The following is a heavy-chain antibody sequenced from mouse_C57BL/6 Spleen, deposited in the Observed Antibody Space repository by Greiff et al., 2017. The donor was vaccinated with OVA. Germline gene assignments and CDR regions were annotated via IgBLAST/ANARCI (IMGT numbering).Heavy chain of an antibody. D-gene: IGHD1-1*01. CDR3: ARSSYYQREDYAMDY. Sequence: EVQLVESGGGLVKPGGSLKLSCAASGFTFSSYAMSWVRQTPEKRLEWVATISDGGSYTYYPANVKGRFTISRDNAKNNLYLQMSHLKTEDTAMYYCARSSYYQREDYAMDYWGQGTSVTVSS. V-gene: IGHV5-4*01. CDR2: ISDGGSYT. J-gene: IGHJ4*01. CDR1: GFTFSSYA.